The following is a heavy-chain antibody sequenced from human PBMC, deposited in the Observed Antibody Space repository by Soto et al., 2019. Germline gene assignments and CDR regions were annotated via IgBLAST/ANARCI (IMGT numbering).Heavy chain of an antibody. CDR3: TTYNFWSGSSNYYYMDV. V-gene: IGHV3-15*02. Sequence: EVHLVESGGALVEPGGSLRLSCAASGFTFSNAWMNWARQAPGKGPEWVGRIKSQTDGGTADYGAPVKGRFTISRDDSKNTVYLQMKNLKTEDTAVYYCTTYNFWSGSSNYYYMDVWGKGTSVTVSS. D-gene: IGHD3-3*01. CDR1: GFTFSNAW. J-gene: IGHJ6*03. CDR2: IKSQTDGGTA.